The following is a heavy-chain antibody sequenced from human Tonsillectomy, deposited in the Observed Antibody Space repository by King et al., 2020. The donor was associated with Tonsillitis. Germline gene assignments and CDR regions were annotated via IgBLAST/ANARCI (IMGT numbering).Heavy chain of an antibody. Sequence: VQLVESGGGLVQPGRSLRLSCTASGFTFHDYAMHWVRQAPGKGLEWVSGISWNSGSVGHADSVKGRFTISRDNAKTSLYLQMNSLRAEDTALYYCAKDTDDFWTGPFDYWGQGTLVTVSS. CDR1: GFTFHDYA. V-gene: IGHV3-9*01. D-gene: IGHD3/OR15-3a*01. CDR3: AKDTDDFWTGPFDY. CDR2: ISWNSGSV. J-gene: IGHJ4*02.